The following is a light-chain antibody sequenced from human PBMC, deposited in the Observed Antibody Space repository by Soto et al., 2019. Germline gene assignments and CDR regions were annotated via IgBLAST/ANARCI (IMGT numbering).Light chain of an antibody. CDR3: SSYTTTSTWV. J-gene: IGLJ3*02. CDR1: GSDVGGYNY. CDR2: DVT. Sequence: QSALTQPASVSGSPGQSITISCTGTGSDVGGYNYVSWYQHHPGKAPKVLIYDVTSRPSGVSNRFSGSKSGNTASLTISGLQAEDEADYYCSSYTTTSTWVFGRGTKLTVL. V-gene: IGLV2-14*03.